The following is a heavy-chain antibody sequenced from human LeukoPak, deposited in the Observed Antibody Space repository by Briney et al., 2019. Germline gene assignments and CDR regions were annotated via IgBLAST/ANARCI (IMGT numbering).Heavy chain of an antibody. CDR2: ITTSDGNT. D-gene: IGHD7-27*01. CDR3: AKDGGLWVSAHWGDS. V-gene: IGHV3-23*01. Sequence: GGSLRLSCAASGFTFSSYTMSWVRQAPGKGLEWVATITTSDGNTYYADSVKGRFTVSRDNSKNTLFLQMNSLRAEDTAVYYCAKDGGLWVSAHWGDSWGRGTLVTVSS. CDR1: GFTFSSYT. J-gene: IGHJ4*02.